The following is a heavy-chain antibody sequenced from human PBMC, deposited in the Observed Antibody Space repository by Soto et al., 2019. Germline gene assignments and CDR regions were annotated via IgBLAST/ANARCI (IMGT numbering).Heavy chain of an antibody. CDR3: ARAWGYSYGFDP. Sequence: ASVKVSCKASGYTFSSYDINWVRQATGQGLEWMGWLNPNSGDTGYAQKFQGRVTLTRNTSINTAYIELSSLTSDDTAVYYCARAWGYSYGFDPWGQGTLVTVSS. CDR2: LNPNSGDT. J-gene: IGHJ5*02. CDR1: GYTFSSYD. V-gene: IGHV1-8*01. D-gene: IGHD5-18*01.